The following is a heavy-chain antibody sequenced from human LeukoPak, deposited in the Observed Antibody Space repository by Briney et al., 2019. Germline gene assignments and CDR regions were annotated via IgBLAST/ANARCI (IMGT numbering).Heavy chain of an antibody. V-gene: IGHV3-7*03. CDR2: IKQDGGEK. D-gene: IGHD5-18*01. Sequence: GGSLRLSCAASGFTFSNYWMSWVRQAPGKGLEWGANIKQDGGEKEYADSVKGRFTISRDNSKNTLYLQMNSLRAEDTAVYYCARHGGYSYGYIWGQGTMVTVSS. J-gene: IGHJ3*02. CDR3: ARHGGYSYGYI. CDR1: GFTFSNYW.